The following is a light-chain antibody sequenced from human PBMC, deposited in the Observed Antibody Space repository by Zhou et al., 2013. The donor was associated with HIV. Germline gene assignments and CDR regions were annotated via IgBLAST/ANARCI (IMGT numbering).Light chain of an antibody. V-gene: IGKV3-15*01. Sequence: EVVMTQSPATLSASPGDRATLSCRASQSVSTNLAWYQQKPGQAPRLLIYGASTRATDIPARFSGSGSGTDFTLTISRLEPEDFAVYYCQLYLISAGHTFGQGTKLEIK. J-gene: IGKJ2*01. CDR1: QSVSTN. CDR3: QLYLISAGHT. CDR2: GAS.